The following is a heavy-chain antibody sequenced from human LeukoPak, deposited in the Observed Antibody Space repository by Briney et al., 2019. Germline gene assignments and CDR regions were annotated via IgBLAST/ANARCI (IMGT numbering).Heavy chain of an antibody. CDR2: IIYSGNT. D-gene: IGHD2-21*02. Sequence: SETLSLTCTVSGGSISSSSYYWGWIRQPPGKGLEWIGSIIYSGNTHYNPSLKSRVTISVDTSKNQFSLKLSSVTAADTAVYYCARFCSTSDCYHKVFSVSWGQRSLVTVSS. V-gene: IGHV4-39*07. J-gene: IGHJ4*02. CDR3: ARFCSTSDCYHKVFSVS. CDR1: GGSISSSSYY.